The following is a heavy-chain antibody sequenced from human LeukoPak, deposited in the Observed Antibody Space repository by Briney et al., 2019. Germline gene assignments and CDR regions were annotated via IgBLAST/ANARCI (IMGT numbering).Heavy chain of an antibody. CDR3: ARRVTMVRGVYYFDY. CDR2: IYPGDSDT. CDR1: GYSFTSYW. Sequence: GASLQISCKGSGYSFTSYWIGWVRQLPGKGLEWMGIIYPGDSDTRYSPSFQGQVTISADKSISTAYLQWSSLKASDTAMYYCARRVTMVRGVYYFDYWGQGTLVTVSS. V-gene: IGHV5-51*01. J-gene: IGHJ4*02. D-gene: IGHD3-10*01.